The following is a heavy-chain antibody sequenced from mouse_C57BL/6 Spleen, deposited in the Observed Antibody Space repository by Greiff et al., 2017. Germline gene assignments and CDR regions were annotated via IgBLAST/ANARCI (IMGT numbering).Heavy chain of an antibody. CDR3: ARDRTVVAFDY. J-gene: IGHJ2*01. CDR2: ISDGGSYT. V-gene: IGHV5-4*01. CDR1: GFTFSSYA. Sequence: EVKLVESGGGLVKPGGSLKLSCAASGFTFSSYAMSWVRQTPEKRLEWVATISDGGSYTYYPDNVKGRFTISRDNAKNNLYLQMSHLKSEDTAMYYCARDRTVVAFDYWGQGTTLTVSS. D-gene: IGHD1-1*01.